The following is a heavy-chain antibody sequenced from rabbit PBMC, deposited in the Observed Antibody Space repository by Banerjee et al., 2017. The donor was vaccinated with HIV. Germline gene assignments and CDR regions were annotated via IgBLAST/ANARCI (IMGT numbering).Heavy chain of an antibody. Sequence: QSLEESGGDLVKPGASLTLTCTASGFTISSSYYMCWVRQAPGKGLDLIACIDTGNYGATYYASWARGRFTISKTSSTTVTLQMTSLTAADTATYFCARISFTIVVAGVLYYFNLWGPGTLVTVS. J-gene: IGHJ4*01. CDR3: ARISFTIVVAGVLYYFNL. V-gene: IGHV1S40*01. CDR2: IDTGNYGAT. CDR1: GFTISSSYY. D-gene: IGHD4-1*01.